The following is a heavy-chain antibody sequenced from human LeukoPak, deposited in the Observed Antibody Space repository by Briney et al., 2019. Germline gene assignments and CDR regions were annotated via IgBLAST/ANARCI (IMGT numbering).Heavy chain of an antibody. CDR2: ISAYNGNT. Sequence: ASVKVSCKASGYTFTSYGISWVRQAPGQGLEWMGWISAYNGNTNYAQKLQGRVTMTTDTSTSTAYMELSSLRSEDTAVYYCATCSIAARPFDYWGQGTLVTVSS. V-gene: IGHV1-18*01. CDR3: ATCSIAARPFDY. J-gene: IGHJ4*02. D-gene: IGHD6-6*01. CDR1: GYTFTSYG.